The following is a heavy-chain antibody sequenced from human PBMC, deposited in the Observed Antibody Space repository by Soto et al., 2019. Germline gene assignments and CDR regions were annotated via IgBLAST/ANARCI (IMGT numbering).Heavy chain of an antibody. J-gene: IGHJ4*02. Sequence: SETLSLTCTVSGGSISSYYWSWIRQPPGKGLEWIGYIHYSGSTNYNPSLKSRVTISVDTSKNQFSLKLSSVTAADTAVYYCARGSRGYSYGYDYWGQGTLVTVSS. V-gene: IGHV4-59*01. CDR2: IHYSGST. CDR3: ARGSRGYSYGYDY. CDR1: GGSISSYY. D-gene: IGHD5-18*01.